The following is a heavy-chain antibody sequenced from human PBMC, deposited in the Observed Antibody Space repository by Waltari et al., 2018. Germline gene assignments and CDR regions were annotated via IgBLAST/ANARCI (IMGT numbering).Heavy chain of an antibody. V-gene: IGHV3-21*01. CDR3: ARGAQMADAFDI. Sequence: EVQPVESGGGLVKPGGALRISCAASGFTFSSYRRTWVRQAPGKGLEWVSSISSSNIYIYYADSVKGRFTISRDNAKNSLYLQMNSLRAEDTAVYYCARGAQMADAFDIWGQGTMVTVSS. J-gene: IGHJ3*02. CDR1: GFTFSSYR. CDR2: ISSSNIYI.